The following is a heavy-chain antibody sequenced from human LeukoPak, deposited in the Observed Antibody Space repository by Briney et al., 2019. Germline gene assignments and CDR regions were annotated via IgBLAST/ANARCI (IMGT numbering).Heavy chain of an antibody. CDR1: GFTFSSYA. Sequence: GGSLRLSCAASGFTFSSYAMSWVRQAPGKGLEWVSAISGSGGSTYYADSVKGRLTISRDNSKNTLYLQINSLRAEDTAIYYCAKAPMEDSWYIHFDYWGQGTLVTVSS. CDR2: ISGSGGST. CDR3: AKAPMEDSWYIHFDY. D-gene: IGHD6-13*01. J-gene: IGHJ4*02. V-gene: IGHV3-23*01.